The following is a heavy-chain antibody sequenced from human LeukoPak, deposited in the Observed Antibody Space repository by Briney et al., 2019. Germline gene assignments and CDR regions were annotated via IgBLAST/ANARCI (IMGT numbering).Heavy chain of an antibody. CDR2: VKSKSDGGTT. D-gene: IGHD4-17*01. CDR1: IFPFSNVW. V-gene: IGHV3-15*01. Sequence: GALRLSCAASIFPFSNVWMCWVRQVPGKGLGWVGRVKSKSDGGTTDFAAPVKGRFTISRDDSKNTLYLQMNSLKTKDTAVYYCTTHTVTHDYWGQGTLVTVSS. CDR3: TTHTVTHDY. J-gene: IGHJ4*02.